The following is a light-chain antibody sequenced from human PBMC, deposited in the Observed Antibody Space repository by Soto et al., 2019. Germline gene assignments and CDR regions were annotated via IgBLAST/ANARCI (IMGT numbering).Light chain of an antibody. CDR1: SIEVGSYNL. Sequence: QSALTQPASVSGSPGQSITISCTGTSIEVGSYNLVSWYQQHPGKAPKLMIYEVSKRPSGVSNRFSGSKSGNTASLTISGLQAEDEADYYCCSYAGSSTFVVFGGGTKLTVL. CDR3: CSYAGSSTFVV. CDR2: EVS. J-gene: IGLJ2*01. V-gene: IGLV2-23*02.